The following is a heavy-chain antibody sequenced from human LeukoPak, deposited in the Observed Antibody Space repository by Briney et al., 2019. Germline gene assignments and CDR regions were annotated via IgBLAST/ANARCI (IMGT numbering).Heavy chain of an antibody. D-gene: IGHD2-15*01. CDR3: ARDRSGGRPH. CDR2: ISSSSSYI. V-gene: IGHV3-21*01. Sequence: PVGSLRLSCAASGFTFSSYSMNWVRQAPGKGLEWVSSISSSSSYIYYADSVKGRFTISRDKAKISLYLPMISLRAEDTAVYYCARDRSGGRPHWGQGTVVTVSA. CDR1: GFTFSSYS. J-gene: IGHJ4*02.